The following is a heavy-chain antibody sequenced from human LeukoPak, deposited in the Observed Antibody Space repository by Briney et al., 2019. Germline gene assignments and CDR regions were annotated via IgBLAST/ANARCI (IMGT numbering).Heavy chain of an antibody. CDR3: ARGRYLTTGGGAAAGFLDY. CDR2: INHSGST. CDR1: GGSFSGYY. D-gene: IGHD6-13*01. J-gene: IGHJ4*02. Sequence: SETLSLTSAVYGGSFSGYYWSWIRQPPGKGLEWIGEINHSGSTNYNPSLKSRVTISVDTSQKQFSLRLSSVTAADTAVYYCARGRYLTTGGGAAAGFLDYWGQGTLVTVSS. V-gene: IGHV4-34*01.